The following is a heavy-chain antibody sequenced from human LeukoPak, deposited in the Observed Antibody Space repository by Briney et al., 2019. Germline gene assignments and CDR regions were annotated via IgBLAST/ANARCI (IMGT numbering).Heavy chain of an antibody. J-gene: IGHJ5*02. D-gene: IGHD3-10*01. CDR3: ARFDTMIWEVGA. Sequence: GASVKVSCKASGYTFTGYYMHWVRQAPGQVLEWMGWINPNSSGTNYAQKFQGRVTMTRDTSISTAYMEMSRLTSDDTAVYYCARFDTMIWEVGAWGQGTLVTVSS. CDR1: GYTFTGYY. V-gene: IGHV1-2*02. CDR2: INPNSSGT.